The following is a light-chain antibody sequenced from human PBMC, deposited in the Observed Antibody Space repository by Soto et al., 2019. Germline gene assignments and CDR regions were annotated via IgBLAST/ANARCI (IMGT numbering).Light chain of an antibody. CDR3: SSYTSRSTLV. J-gene: IGLJ2*01. CDR2: DVS. V-gene: IGLV2-14*01. CDR1: SSDVGGYNS. Sequence: SALTQPASVSGSPGQSITISCTGTSSDVGGYNSVSWYQQHPSNAPKLMIYDVSNRPSGVSNRFSGSNAGNTASLTISWLQADEEADDYCSSYTSRSTLVFGGGTKLTVL.